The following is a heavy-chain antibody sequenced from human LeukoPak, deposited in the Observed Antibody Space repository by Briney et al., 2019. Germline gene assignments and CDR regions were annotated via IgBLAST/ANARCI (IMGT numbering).Heavy chain of an antibody. D-gene: IGHD4-17*01. Sequence: PGGSLRLSCAASGFTFSSYGMHWVRQAPGKGLEWVAVIWYDGSNKYYADSVKGRFTISRDNSKNTLYLQMNSLRAEDTAVYYCARDLATVTTCWFDPWGQGTLVTVSS. CDR1: GFTFSSYG. V-gene: IGHV3-33*01. CDR2: IWYDGSNK. CDR3: ARDLATVTTCWFDP. J-gene: IGHJ5*02.